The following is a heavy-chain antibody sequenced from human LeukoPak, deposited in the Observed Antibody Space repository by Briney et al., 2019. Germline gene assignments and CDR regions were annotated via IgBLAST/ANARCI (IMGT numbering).Heavy chain of an antibody. CDR3: ARPAVAGPLFQH. V-gene: IGHV3-30*03. CDR2: ISYDGSNK. J-gene: IGHJ1*01. CDR1: GFTFSSYG. Sequence: GRSLRLSCAASGFTFSSYGMHWVRQAPGKGLEWVAVISYDGSNKYYADAVKGRFTISRDNSKNTLYLQMNSLRAEDTAVYYCARPAVAGPLFQHWGQGTLVTVSS. D-gene: IGHD6-19*01.